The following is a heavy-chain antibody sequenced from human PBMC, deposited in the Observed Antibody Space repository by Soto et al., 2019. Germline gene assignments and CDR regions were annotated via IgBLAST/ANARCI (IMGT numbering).Heavy chain of an antibody. CDR1: GYTFTSYG. CDR2: ISAYNGNT. D-gene: IGHD3-3*01. CDR3: ARVHFGWNAFDI. V-gene: IGHV1-18*01. J-gene: IGHJ3*02. Sequence: ASVKVSCKASGYTFTSYGISWVRQAPGQGLEWMGWISAYNGNTNYAQKLQGRVTMTTDTSTSTAYMELRSLRSDDTSVYYCARVHFGWNAFDIWGQGTMVTVSS.